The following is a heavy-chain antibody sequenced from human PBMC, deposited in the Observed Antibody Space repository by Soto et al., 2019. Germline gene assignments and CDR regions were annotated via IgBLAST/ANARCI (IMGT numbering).Heavy chain of an antibody. Sequence: GASVKVSCKASGGTFSSYAISWVRQAPGQGLEWMGGIIPIFGTANYAQKFQGRVTITADESTSTAYMELSSLRSEDTAVYYCASPRKPRSYCSGGSCYSVGLGRWGQGTLVTVSS. CDR3: ASPRKPRSYCSGGSCYSVGLGR. J-gene: IGHJ4*02. V-gene: IGHV1-69*13. D-gene: IGHD2-15*01. CDR1: GGTFSSYA. CDR2: IIPIFGTA.